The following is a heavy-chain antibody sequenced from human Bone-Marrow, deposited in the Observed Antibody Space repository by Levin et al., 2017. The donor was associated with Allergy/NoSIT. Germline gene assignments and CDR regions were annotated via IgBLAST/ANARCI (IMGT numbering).Heavy chain of an antibody. V-gene: IGHV3-73*01. D-gene: IGHD3-9*01. CDR1: GFTFSGSA. J-gene: IGHJ6*03. CDR2: IRSKANSYAT. CDR3: TRKVLYFDYYYMDV. Sequence: GESLKISCAASGFTFSGSAMHWVRQASGKGLEWVGRIRSKANSYATAYAASVKGRFTISRDDSKNTAYLQMNSLKTEDTAVYYCTRKVLYFDYYYMDVWGKGTTVTVSS.